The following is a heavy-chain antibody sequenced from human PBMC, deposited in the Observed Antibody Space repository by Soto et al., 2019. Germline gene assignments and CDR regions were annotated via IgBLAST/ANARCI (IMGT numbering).Heavy chain of an antibody. CDR2: IYHTGST. CDR1: GYSINPYY. V-gene: IGHV4-59*12. CDR3: ARWWSGSRQGFDP. D-gene: IGHD3-3*01. J-gene: IGHJ5*02. Sequence: PSETLSLTCTVSGYSINPYYWSWIRQPPGKGLEWIAYIYHTGSTYYNPSLKSRVTISVDTSKNQFSLKLSSVTAADTAVYYCARWWSGSRQGFDPWGQGTLVTVS.